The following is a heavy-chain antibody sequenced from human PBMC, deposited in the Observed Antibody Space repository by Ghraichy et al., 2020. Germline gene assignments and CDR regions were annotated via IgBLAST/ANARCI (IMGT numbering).Heavy chain of an antibody. CDR2: INPNSGGT. CDR1: GYTFTVYY. CDR3: ARNYGVGARGGDAFDI. J-gene: IGHJ3*02. V-gene: IGHV1-2*02. D-gene: IGHD1-26*01. Sequence: ASVKVSCKASGYTFTVYYMHWVRQAPGQGLEWMGWINPNSGGTNYPQKFQGRVTMTRDTSISTAYMELSRLRSDDTAVYYCARNYGVGARGGDAFDIWGQGTMVTVSS.